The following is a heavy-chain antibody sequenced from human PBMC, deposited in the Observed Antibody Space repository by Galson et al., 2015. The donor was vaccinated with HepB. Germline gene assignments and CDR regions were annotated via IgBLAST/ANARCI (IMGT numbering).Heavy chain of an antibody. D-gene: IGHD3-9*01. CDR3: ARVRDPYDILTGYIYYYYYMDV. CDR1: GFTFSRYS. Sequence: SLRLSCAASGFTFSRYSMNWVRQAPGKGLEWVSSISSSSSYIYYADSVKGRFTISRDNAKNSLYLQMNSLRAEDTAVYYCARVRDPYDILTGYIYYYYYMDVWGRGTTVTVSS. CDR2: ISSSSSYI. J-gene: IGHJ6*03. V-gene: IGHV3-21*01.